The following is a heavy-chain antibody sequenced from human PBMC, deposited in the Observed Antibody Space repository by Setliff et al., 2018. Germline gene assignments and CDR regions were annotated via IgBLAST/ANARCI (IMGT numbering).Heavy chain of an antibody. CDR1: GDSISSRPSY. J-gene: IGHJ6*03. CDR2: IYTSWST. D-gene: IGHD3-3*01. Sequence: PSETLSLTCTVSGDSISSRPSYWGWFRQPAGKGLEWIGQIYTSWSTNYNPSLKSRVTISLDTSKNQFSLSLSSVTAADTAVYYCARMSGFQYMDVWGKRTTVTVSS. CDR3: ARMSGFQYMDV. V-gene: IGHV4-61*09.